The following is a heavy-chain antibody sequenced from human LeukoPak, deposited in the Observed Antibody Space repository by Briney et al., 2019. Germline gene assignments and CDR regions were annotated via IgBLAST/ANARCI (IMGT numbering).Heavy chain of an antibody. CDR1: GFTFSSYE. J-gene: IGHJ6*04. Sequence: RTGGSLRLSCAASGFTFSSYEMNWVRQAPGKGLEWVSYISSSGSTIYYADSVKGRFTISRDNARNSLYLQMNSPRAEDTAVYYCAELGITMIGGVWGKGTTVTISS. CDR3: AELGITMIGGV. D-gene: IGHD3-10*02. V-gene: IGHV3-48*03. CDR2: ISSSGSTI.